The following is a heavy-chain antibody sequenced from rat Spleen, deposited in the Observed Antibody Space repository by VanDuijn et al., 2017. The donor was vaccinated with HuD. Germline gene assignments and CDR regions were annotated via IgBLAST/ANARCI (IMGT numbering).Heavy chain of an antibody. D-gene: IGHD1-11*01. Sequence: EVQLVESGGGLVQPGRSMKLSCAASGFTFSSFPLAWVRQAPTKGLEWVASISYDGSSTYYRDSVKGRFTISRDNAKSTLYLQMNSLRSEDTATYYCSRGGATRFDYWGQGVMVTVSS. J-gene: IGHJ2*01. CDR2: ISYDGSST. CDR1: GFTFSSFP. CDR3: SRGGATRFDY. V-gene: IGHV5-46*01.